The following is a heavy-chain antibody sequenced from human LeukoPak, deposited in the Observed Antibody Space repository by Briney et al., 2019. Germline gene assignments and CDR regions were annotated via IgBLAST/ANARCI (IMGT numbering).Heavy chain of an antibody. Sequence: GGSLRLSCAASGFTFNNYAMNWVRQAPGKGLEWVSLISGSGGTAYCADSVKGRFTISRDKSKNTVFLQMNSLRDDDTALYFCAKSSGYSDYAWFDSWGQGTLVTVSS. D-gene: IGHD4-17*01. CDR1: GFTFNNYA. J-gene: IGHJ5*01. V-gene: IGHV3-23*01. CDR3: AKSSGYSDYAWFDS. CDR2: ISGSGGTA.